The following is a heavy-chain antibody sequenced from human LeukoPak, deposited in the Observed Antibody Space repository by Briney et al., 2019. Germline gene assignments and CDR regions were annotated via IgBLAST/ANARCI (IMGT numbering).Heavy chain of an antibody. CDR1: GGSFSGYY. Sequence: PSETLSLTCAVYGGSFSGYYWSWIRQPPGKGLEWIGEINHSGSTNYNPSLKSRVTISVDTSKNQFSLKLSSVTAADTAVYYCARGPAGYCSSTSCSQWRGARYYYYGMDVWGQGTTVTVSS. V-gene: IGHV4-34*01. D-gene: IGHD2-2*03. CDR3: ARGPAGYCSSTSCSQWRGARYYYYGMDV. CDR2: INHSGST. J-gene: IGHJ6*02.